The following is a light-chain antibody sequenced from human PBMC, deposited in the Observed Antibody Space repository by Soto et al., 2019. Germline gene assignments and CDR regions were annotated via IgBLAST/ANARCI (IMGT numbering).Light chain of an antibody. Sequence: DVQMTQSPSSLSASIGDRVSMSCRASQSINTFLNWYQQKPGQAPHLLIYDASNLHSGVPSRFSGTGSGTDVSLTINGLQHAEFLAFYCQQSYTTPAPTFGGGTRVEIK. CDR3: QQSYTTPAPT. CDR1: QSINTF. V-gene: IGKV1-39*01. CDR2: DAS. J-gene: IGKJ4*01.